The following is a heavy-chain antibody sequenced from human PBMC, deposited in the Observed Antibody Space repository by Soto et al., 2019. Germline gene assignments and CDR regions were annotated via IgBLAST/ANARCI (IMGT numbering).Heavy chain of an antibody. D-gene: IGHD3-22*01. CDR3: AREFGGFGYDSSGYYNDY. CDR1: GGSISSSSYY. V-gene: IGHV4-39*02. CDR2: IYYSGST. Sequence: QLQLQESGPGLVKPSETLSLTCTVSGGSISSSSYYWGWIRQPPGKGLEWIGSIYYSGSTYYNPSLKSRVTISVYTSKNQFSLKRSSVTAADTAVYYCAREFGGFGYDSSGYYNDYWGQGTLVTVSS. J-gene: IGHJ4*02.